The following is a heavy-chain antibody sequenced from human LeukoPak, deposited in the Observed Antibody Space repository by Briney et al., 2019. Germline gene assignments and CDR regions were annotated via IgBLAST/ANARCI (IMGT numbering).Heavy chain of an antibody. CDR3: ARHWGSGSPYFDY. D-gene: IGHD3-10*01. V-gene: IGHV4-59*08. Sequence: PSETLSLTCTVSGGSISSYYWSWIRQPPGKGLEWIGYIYYSGSTKYNPSLKSRVTMTVDTSKNQFSLKLSSVTAADTAVYYCARHWGSGSPYFDYWGQGTLVTVSS. CDR2: IYYSGST. J-gene: IGHJ4*02. CDR1: GGSISSYY.